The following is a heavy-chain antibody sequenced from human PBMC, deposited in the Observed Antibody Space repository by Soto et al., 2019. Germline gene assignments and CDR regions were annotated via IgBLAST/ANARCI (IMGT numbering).Heavy chain of an antibody. Sequence: VKVSCKASGYTFTSYGISWVRQAPGQGLEWMGWISAYNGNTNYAQKLQGRVTMTTDTSTSTAYMKLSSVTAEDTAVYYCARAGYCSSTSCIYFDYWGQGTLVTVSS. CDR2: ISAYNGNT. CDR3: ARAGYCSSTSCIYFDY. D-gene: IGHD2-2*01. V-gene: IGHV1-18*01. CDR1: GYTFTSYG. J-gene: IGHJ4*02.